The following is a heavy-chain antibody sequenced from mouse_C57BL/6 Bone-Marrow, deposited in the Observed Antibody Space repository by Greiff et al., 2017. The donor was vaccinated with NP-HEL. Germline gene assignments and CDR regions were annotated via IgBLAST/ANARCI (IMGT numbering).Heavy chain of an antibody. CDR1: GFTFSSYA. J-gene: IGHJ4*01. CDR2: ISDGGSYT. Sequence: DVHLVESGGGLVKPGGSLKLSCAASGFTFSSYAMSWVRQTPEKRLEWVATISDGGSYTYYPDNVKGRFTISRDNAKNNLYLQMSHLKSEDTAMYYCARERGFTTVVDYYAMDYWGQGTSVTVSS. D-gene: IGHD1-1*01. V-gene: IGHV5-4*01. CDR3: ARERGFTTVVDYYAMDY.